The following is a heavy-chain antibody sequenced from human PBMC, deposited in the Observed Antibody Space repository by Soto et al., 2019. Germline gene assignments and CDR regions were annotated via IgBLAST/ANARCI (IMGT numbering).Heavy chain of an antibody. D-gene: IGHD2-15*01. CDR2: ISDDTHRK. CDR3: ARDIYSYGTVGTPDV. CDR1: GFIFTNHA. V-gene: IGHV3-30*04. Sequence: QVQMVESGGGVVQPGRSLRLSCVVSGFIFTNHAMHWVRQAPGKGLEWVAVISDDTHRKYYADSVKGRFTISRDNSKNILYLQMNSLSDDDTAVYYCARDIYSYGTVGTPDVWGQGTMLIVSS. J-gene: IGHJ3*01.